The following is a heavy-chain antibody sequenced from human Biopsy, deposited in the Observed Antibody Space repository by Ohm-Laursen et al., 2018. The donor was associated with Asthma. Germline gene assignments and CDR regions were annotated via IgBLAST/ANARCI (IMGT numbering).Heavy chain of an antibody. CDR3: ARTHERWTSIQDDALDI. Sequence: SLRLSCTAAGFTFSIYDIHWVRQAPGKGLEWVAVISYDGGNKFYGDSVKGRFTLSRDNSRNTLYLQMNSLRVEDTAIYYCARTHERWTSIQDDALDIWGQGTMVIVSS. CDR2: ISYDGGNK. CDR1: GFTFSIYD. J-gene: IGHJ3*02. V-gene: IGHV3-30*03. D-gene: IGHD4-23*01.